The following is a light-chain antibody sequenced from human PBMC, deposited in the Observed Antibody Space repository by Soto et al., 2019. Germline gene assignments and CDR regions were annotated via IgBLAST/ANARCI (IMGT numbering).Light chain of an antibody. CDR1: QSVSSSY. Sequence: EIVLTQSPGTLSLSPGERATLSCRASQSVSSSYLAWYQQKPGQAPRLLIYGASSRATGIPDRFSGSGSGTDFTLTISRLEPEDFSVYYCLQYGSSPLTFGQATKLDIK. CDR2: GAS. V-gene: IGKV3-20*01. J-gene: IGKJ2*01. CDR3: LQYGSSPLT.